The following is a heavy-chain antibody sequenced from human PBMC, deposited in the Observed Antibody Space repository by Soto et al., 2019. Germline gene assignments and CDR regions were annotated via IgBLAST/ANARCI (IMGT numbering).Heavy chain of an antibody. Sequence: QVDLVQSGAEVKKPGASVTISCKASGSAITRYYIHWVRQAPGRGLGWMGIINPGGGSASYAQKFQDRFTIDKDTSTDTVYMDLRSLRTEDTAVYYCARDTSGWSLNGLDVWGQGTTVNVSS. V-gene: IGHV1-46*01. CDR1: GSAITRYY. CDR2: INPGGGSA. CDR3: ARDTSGWSLNGLDV. J-gene: IGHJ6*02. D-gene: IGHD6-19*01.